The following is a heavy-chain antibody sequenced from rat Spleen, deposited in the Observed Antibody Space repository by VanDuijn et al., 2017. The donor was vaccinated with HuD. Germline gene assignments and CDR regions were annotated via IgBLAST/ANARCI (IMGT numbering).Heavy chain of an antibody. CDR2: ISFDGLST. V-gene: IGHV5S10*01. Sequence: EVQLVESGGGLVQPGRSLKLSCAASGFTFSNYDMAWVRQAPNKGLEWVATISFDGLSTYYRDSVKGRFTISRENAQNTLYLQMNSLRSEDTATYYCVRDGGYWYFDFWGPGTMVTVSS. CDR1: GFTFSNYD. CDR3: VRDGGYWYFDF. D-gene: IGHD1-11*01. J-gene: IGHJ1*01.